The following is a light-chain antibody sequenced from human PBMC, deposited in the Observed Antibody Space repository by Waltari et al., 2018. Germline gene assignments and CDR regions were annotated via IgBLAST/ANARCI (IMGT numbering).Light chain of an antibody. CDR1: QSVSSN. V-gene: IGKV3-15*01. CDR3: QQYNNWPLT. Sequence: EIVMTQSPATLSVSPGERATLSCRASQSVSSNLAWYQQKRGQAPRLLIYGASTRATGIPARFSGSGSGTEFTLTISGMQSEDFAVYYCQQYNNWPLTVGGGTKVEIK. CDR2: GAS. J-gene: IGKJ4*01.